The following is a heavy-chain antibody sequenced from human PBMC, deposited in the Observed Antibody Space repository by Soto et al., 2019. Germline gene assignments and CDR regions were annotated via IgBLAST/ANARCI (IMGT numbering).Heavy chain of an antibody. V-gene: IGHV4-59*08. CDR3: ARHGYYDSSGYPYAFDI. D-gene: IGHD3-22*01. Sequence: PSETLSLTCTVSGGSISSYYWSWIRQPPGKGLEWIGYIYYSGSTNYNPSLKSRVTISVDTSKNQFSLKLSSVTAADTAVYYCARHGYYDSSGYPYAFDIWGQGTMVTVSS. J-gene: IGHJ3*02. CDR1: GGSISSYY. CDR2: IYYSGST.